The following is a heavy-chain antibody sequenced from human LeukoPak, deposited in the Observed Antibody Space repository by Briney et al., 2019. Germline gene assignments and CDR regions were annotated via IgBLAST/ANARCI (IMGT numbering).Heavy chain of an antibody. CDR3: AKNFRSDYDSSGDPGNWFDS. Sequence: GGSLRLSCAASGFCFDDFAMHWVGQVPGKGLEWVSIISWDGNTKYYADSVKGRFTISRENKRIFVYLQMNSLSTEDTAFYYCAKNFRSDYDSSGDPGNWFDSWGQGTLVTVSS. CDR1: GFCFDDFA. CDR2: ISWDGNTK. D-gene: IGHD3-22*01. V-gene: IGHV3-43D*04. J-gene: IGHJ5*01.